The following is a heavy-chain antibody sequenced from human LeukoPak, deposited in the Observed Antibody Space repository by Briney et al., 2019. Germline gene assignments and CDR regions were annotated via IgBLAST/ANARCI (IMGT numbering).Heavy chain of an antibody. D-gene: IGHD2-2*01. Sequence: GGSLRVSCAASGFTFSSYSMNRVRQAPGKGLEWVSSISSSSSYIYYADSVKGRFTISRDNAKNSLYLQMNSLRAEDTAVYYCARVVGYQLLPHDAFDIWGQGTMVTVSS. J-gene: IGHJ3*02. CDR2: ISSSSSYI. CDR1: GFTFSSYS. V-gene: IGHV3-21*01. CDR3: ARVVGYQLLPHDAFDI.